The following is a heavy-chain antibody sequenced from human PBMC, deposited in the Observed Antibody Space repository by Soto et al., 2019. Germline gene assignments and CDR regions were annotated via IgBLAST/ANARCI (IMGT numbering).Heavy chain of an antibody. CDR3: ARDPLAAAGSGIGGLDY. CDR2: IIPIFGTA. J-gene: IGHJ4*02. Sequence: SVKVSCKASGGTFSSYAISWVRQAPGQGLEWMGGIIPIFGTANYAQKFQGRVTITADESTSTAYMELSSLRSEDTAVYYCARDPLAAAGSGIGGLDYWGQGTLVTVSS. D-gene: IGHD6-13*01. CDR1: GGTFSSYA. V-gene: IGHV1-69*13.